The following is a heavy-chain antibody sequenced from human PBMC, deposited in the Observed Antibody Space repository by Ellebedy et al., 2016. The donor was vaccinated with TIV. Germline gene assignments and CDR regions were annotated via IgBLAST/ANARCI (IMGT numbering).Heavy chain of an antibody. CDR1: GFTFSSYD. V-gene: IGHV3-13*01. Sequence: GESLKISCAASGFTFSSYDMHWVRQATGKGLEWVSAIGTAGDTYYSGSVKGRFTISRENAKNSLYLQMNSLRARDTAVYYCARASMGLDYWGQGALVTVSS. CDR2: IGTAGDT. D-gene: IGHD2/OR15-2a*01. CDR3: ARASMGLDY. J-gene: IGHJ4*02.